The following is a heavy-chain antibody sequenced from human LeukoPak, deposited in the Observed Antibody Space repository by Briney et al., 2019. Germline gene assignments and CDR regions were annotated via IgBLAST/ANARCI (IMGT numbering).Heavy chain of an antibody. CDR1: GGSFSGYY. CDR3: ARSPKYYYDSSGNYGMDV. CDR2: INHSGST. V-gene: IGHV4-34*01. D-gene: IGHD3-22*01. Sequence: PSETLSLTCAVYGGSFSGYYWSWIRQPPGKGLEWIGEINHSGSTNYNPSLKSRVTISVDTSKNQFSLKLSSVTAADTAVYYCARSPKYYYDSSGNYGMDVWGQGTTVTVSS. J-gene: IGHJ6*02.